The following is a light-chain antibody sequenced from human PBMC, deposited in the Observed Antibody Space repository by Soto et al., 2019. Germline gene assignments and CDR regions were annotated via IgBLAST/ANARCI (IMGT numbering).Light chain of an antibody. CDR1: SSDVGSYNY. CDR3: SSYTSSGTL. V-gene: IGLV2-14*01. Sequence: QSVLTQPASVSGSPGQSITISCTGTSSDVGSYNYVSWYQQHPGKAPKLMIYEVSNRPSGVSSRFSGSKSGNTASLTISGLQAEDEADYYCSSYTSSGTLFGTGTKVNVL. J-gene: IGLJ1*01. CDR2: EVS.